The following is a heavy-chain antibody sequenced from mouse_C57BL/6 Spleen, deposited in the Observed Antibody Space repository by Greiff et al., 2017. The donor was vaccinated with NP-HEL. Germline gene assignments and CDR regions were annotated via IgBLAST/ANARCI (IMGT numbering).Heavy chain of an antibody. CDR3: ARRDYYGSRRYFDV. CDR2: INPNNGGT. J-gene: IGHJ1*03. V-gene: IGHV1-18*01. Sequence: VQLQQSGPELVKPGASVKIPCKASGYTFTDYNMDWVKQSPGQSLEWIGDINPNNGGTIYNQKFKGKATLTVDKSSSTAYMELRSLTSEDTAVYDCARRDYYGSRRYFDVWGTGTTVTVSS. CDR1: GYTFTDYN. D-gene: IGHD1-1*01.